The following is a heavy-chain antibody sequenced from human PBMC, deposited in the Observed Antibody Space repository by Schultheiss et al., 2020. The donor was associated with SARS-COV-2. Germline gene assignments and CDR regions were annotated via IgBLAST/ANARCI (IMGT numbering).Heavy chain of an antibody. J-gene: IGHJ4*02. Sequence: GGSLRLSCAASGFTFSSYAMSWVRQAPGKGLEWVAVISYDGSNTYYADSVKGRFTISRDNAKSSLYLDIDSLRAEDTAVYYCARDRGYLGSVSYTFDNWGQGTLVTVSS. V-gene: IGHV3-30*03. D-gene: IGHD3-10*01. CDR1: GFTFSSYA. CDR2: ISYDGSNT. CDR3: ARDRGYLGSVSYTFDN.